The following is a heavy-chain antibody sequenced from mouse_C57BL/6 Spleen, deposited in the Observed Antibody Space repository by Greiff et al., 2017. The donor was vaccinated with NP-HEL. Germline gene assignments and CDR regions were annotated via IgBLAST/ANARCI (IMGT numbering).Heavy chain of an antibody. D-gene: IGHD2-2*01. CDR1: GYTFTGYW. CDR2: IHPNSGST. Sequence: VQLQQPGAELVKPGASVKLSCKASGYTFTGYWMHCVKQRPGQGLEWIGMIHPNSGSTNYNEKFKSKATLTVDKSSSTAYMQLSSLTSEDSAVYYCARRETMVTTGAMDYWGQGTSVTVSS. V-gene: IGHV1-64*01. J-gene: IGHJ4*01. CDR3: ARRETMVTTGAMDY.